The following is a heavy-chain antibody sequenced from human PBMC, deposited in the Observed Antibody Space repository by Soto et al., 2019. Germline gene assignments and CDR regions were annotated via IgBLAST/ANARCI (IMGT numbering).Heavy chain of an antibody. CDR3: ARLGIVPAAIYLYYFDY. V-gene: IGHV4-39*01. D-gene: IGHD2-2*01. CDR2: IYYSGST. J-gene: IGHJ4*02. CDR1: GGSISSSSYY. Sequence: SETLSLTCTVSGGSISSSSYYWGWIRQPPGKGLEWIGSIYYSGSTYYNPSLKSRVTISVDTSKNQFSLKLSSVTAADTAVYYCARLGIVPAAIYLYYFDYWGQGTLVTVSS.